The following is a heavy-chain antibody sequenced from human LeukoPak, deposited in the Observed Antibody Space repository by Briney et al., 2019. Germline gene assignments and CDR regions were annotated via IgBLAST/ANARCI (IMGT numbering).Heavy chain of an antibody. V-gene: IGHV1-18*01. D-gene: IGHD2-2*01. CDR2: ISAYNGNT. Sequence: GASVKVSCKASGYTFTSYGISWVRQAPGQGLEWMGWISAYNGNTNYAQKLQGRVTMTTDTSTSTAYMELRSLRSDDTAVYYCARTRVVVVPATVQNWFDPWGQGTLVIVSS. CDR1: GYTFTSYG. J-gene: IGHJ5*02. CDR3: ARTRVVVVPATVQNWFDP.